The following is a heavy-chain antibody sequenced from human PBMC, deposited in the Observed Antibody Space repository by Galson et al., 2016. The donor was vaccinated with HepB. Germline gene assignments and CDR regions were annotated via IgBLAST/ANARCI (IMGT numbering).Heavy chain of an antibody. CDR1: GFIFSNYA. CDR2: ISYDDSNK. D-gene: IGHD3-22*01. CDR3: ARGSYYYDNSGYYYTLADH. V-gene: IGHV3-30-3*01. Sequence: SLRLSCAASGFIFSNYAMRWARQAPGKGLEWVAVISYDDSNKYYADSVQGRFTISRDNSKYTLYLQMNSLRAEDTAVYYCARGSYYYDNSGYYYTLADHWGQGTLVTVSS. J-gene: IGHJ4*02.